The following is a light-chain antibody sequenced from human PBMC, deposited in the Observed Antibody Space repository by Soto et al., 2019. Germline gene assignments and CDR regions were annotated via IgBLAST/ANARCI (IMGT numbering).Light chain of an antibody. CDR3: QQRGNWPQT. V-gene: IGKV3-11*01. Sequence: EIVLTQSPATLSLSPGERATLSCRASQSVRSYLAWYQQKPGQTARLLMYDAFNRATGIPARFSGSGSGTDFTLTISSLAPEDFAVYYCQQRGNWPQTFGPGTKVDI. CDR2: DAF. CDR1: QSVRSY. J-gene: IGKJ3*01.